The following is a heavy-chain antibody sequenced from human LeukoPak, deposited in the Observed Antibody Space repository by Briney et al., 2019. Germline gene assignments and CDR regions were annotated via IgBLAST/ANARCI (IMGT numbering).Heavy chain of an antibody. Sequence: SETLSLTCTVSGGSMTYYYWTWIRQPPGKGLERIGYIYYSGNTNYNPSLKSRVTISVDTSKNQFSLMLGSVTAADTAVFYCARQRGGYVDYWGQGTLVTVSS. CDR3: ARQRGGYVDY. D-gene: IGHD2-15*01. CDR2: IYYSGNT. CDR1: GGSMTYYY. J-gene: IGHJ4*02. V-gene: IGHV4-59*08.